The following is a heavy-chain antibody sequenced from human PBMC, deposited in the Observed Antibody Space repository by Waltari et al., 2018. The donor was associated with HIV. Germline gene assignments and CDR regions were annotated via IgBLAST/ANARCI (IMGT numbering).Heavy chain of an antibody. CDR2: INHRRNT. D-gene: IGHD5-12*01. CDR1: GEPFDGYY. J-gene: IGHJ4*02. Sequence: QVQLQQWGAGLLKPSETLSLTCAVYGEPFDGYYWSWIRQPPGKRLEWMGEINHRRNTNYNPSLKSRLTMSVDASKNQFSLNLNSVTAADTGVYYCARRALWLRPVYYFDYWGQ. CDR3: ARRALWLRPVYYFDY. V-gene: IGHV4-34*01.